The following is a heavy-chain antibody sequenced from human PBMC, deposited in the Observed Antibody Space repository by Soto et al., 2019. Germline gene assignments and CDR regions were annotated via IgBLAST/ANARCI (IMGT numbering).Heavy chain of an antibody. CDR3: ARHGVGELPPAYWYYGMDV. Sequence: ESLKISCKGSGYSFTSYYIGWVRQMPGKGLERMGIIYPGGSDTRYSPSFQGQVTISADKSLSTAFLQWSSLKASDTAMYYCARHGVGELPPAYWYYGMDVWGQGTTVTVSS. D-gene: IGHD3-16*01. V-gene: IGHV5-51*01. CDR2: IYPGGSDT. CDR1: GYSFTSYY. J-gene: IGHJ6*02.